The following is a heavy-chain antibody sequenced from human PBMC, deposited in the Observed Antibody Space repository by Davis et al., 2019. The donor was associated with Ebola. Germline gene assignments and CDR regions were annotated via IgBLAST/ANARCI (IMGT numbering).Heavy chain of an antibody. CDR1: GYTFTSSG. V-gene: IGHV1-69*13. CDR3: ARGPGDSSGYYYFY. D-gene: IGHD3-22*01. J-gene: IGHJ4*02. CDR2: IIPMFGTA. Sequence: VKVSCKASGYTFTSSGISWVRQAPGQGLEWMGGIIPMFGTANYAQKFQGRVTITADESTSTAYMDLSSLRSEDTAVYYCARGPGDSSGYYYFYWGQGTLVTVSS.